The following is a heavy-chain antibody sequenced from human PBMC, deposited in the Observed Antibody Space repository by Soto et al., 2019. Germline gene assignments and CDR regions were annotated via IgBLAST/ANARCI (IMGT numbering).Heavy chain of an antibody. Sequence: PSETLSLTCIVSGASISSYYWTWVRQPPGGGLEWIGYMHHTQGTNDNPSLRGRVHMSIDTSMNQFSLRLTSVTAADTVVYYCARVPFVGYFDWLDPWGHGTLVTVSS. D-gene: IGHD3-9*01. CDR2: MHHTQGT. CDR3: ARVPFVGYFDWLDP. J-gene: IGHJ5*02. CDR1: GASISSYY. V-gene: IGHV4-59*01.